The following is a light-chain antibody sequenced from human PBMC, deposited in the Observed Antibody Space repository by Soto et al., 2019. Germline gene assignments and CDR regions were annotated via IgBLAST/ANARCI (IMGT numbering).Light chain of an antibody. CDR2: AAA. J-gene: IGKJ4*01. CDR1: QGISNH. V-gene: IGKV1-16*02. Sequence: DIQMTQSPSSLSASVGDTVTITCRASQGISNHLAWFQHKPGKAPKALIHAAASLQSGVSSKFSGSGFGTDLTLTITSLQPEDSATYYCQQYHSYPLTFAGGTKVEIK. CDR3: QQYHSYPLT.